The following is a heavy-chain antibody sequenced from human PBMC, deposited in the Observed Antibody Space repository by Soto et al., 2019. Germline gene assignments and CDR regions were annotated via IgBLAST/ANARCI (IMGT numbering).Heavy chain of an antibody. CDR1: GDSTSSGDYY. Sequence: QVQLQESGPGLVKPSQTLSLTYTVSGDSTSSGDYYWSWIRQPPGKGLEWIGSFYYSGSTYYNPSLKSRVTISVDTSKNQFSLKVSSVTAADTALYYCAQRSGFYTGIDYWGRGTLVTVSS. J-gene: IGHJ4*02. V-gene: IGHV4-30-4*01. CDR2: FYYSGST. CDR3: AQRSGFYTGIDY. D-gene: IGHD3-3*01.